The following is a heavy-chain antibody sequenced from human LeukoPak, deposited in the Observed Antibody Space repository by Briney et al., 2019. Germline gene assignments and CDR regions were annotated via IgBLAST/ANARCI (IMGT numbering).Heavy chain of an antibody. Sequence: GGSLRLSCAASGFTFSSYAMSWVRQAPGKGLEWVSAISGSGGSTYYADSVEGRFTISRDNSKNTLYLQMNSLRAEDTAVYYCAKVKVAGNHFDYWGQGTLVTVSS. D-gene: IGHD6-19*01. V-gene: IGHV3-23*01. CDR3: AKVKVAGNHFDY. CDR2: ISGSGGST. CDR1: GFTFSSYA. J-gene: IGHJ4*02.